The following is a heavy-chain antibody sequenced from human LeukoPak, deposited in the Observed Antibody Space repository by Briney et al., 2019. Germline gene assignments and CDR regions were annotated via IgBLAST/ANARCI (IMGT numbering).Heavy chain of an antibody. Sequence: SETLSLTCSVYGGSFSGYYWSWLRKPPGKGLEWLGKLNHSGSTNYNSSLKSRVTISVDTSKSQFSLKLRSVPAADTAVCCCARRSRNYVFGSLAFDPWGQGTLVTVSS. D-gene: IGHD1-7*01. CDR3: ARRSRNYVFGSLAFDP. J-gene: IGHJ5*02. V-gene: IGHV4-34*01. CDR2: LNHSGST. CDR1: GGSFSGYY.